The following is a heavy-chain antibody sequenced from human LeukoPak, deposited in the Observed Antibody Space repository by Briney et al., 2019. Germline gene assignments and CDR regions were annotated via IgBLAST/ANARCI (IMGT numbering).Heavy chain of an antibody. CDR1: GFSVSNNY. CDR3: ARSTSMALHFDC. J-gene: IGHJ4*02. V-gene: IGHV3-53*04. Sequence: GRSLRLSCAASGFSVSNNYMNWVRQAPGKGLEWVSVIYGSGSAYYADSVKGRFTISRHISKNTLYLQMNSLRAEDTAVYYCARSTSMALHFDCWGQGALVTVSS. CDR2: IYGSGSA. D-gene: IGHD4/OR15-4a*01.